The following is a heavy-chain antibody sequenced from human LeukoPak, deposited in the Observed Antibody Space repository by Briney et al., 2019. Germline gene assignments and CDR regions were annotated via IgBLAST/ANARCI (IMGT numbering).Heavy chain of an antibody. CDR3: AVSSYYYYYGMDV. Sequence: SETLSLTCAVYGGSFSDYYWSWIRQPPGKGLEWIGEINHSGSTNYNPSLKSRVTISVDTSKNQFSLKLSSVTAADTAVYYCAVSSYYYYYGMDVWGQGTTVTVSS. J-gene: IGHJ6*02. CDR2: INHSGST. CDR1: GGSFSDYY. V-gene: IGHV4-34*01.